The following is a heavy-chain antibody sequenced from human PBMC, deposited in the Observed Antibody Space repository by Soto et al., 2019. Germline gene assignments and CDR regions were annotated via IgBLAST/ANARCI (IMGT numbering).Heavy chain of an antibody. CDR1: GGSISSYY. CDR3: LGVWDRHYYYYYGMDV. V-gene: IGHV4-59*08. D-gene: IGHD1-26*01. Sequence: SETLSLTCTVSGGSISSYYWSWIRQPPGKGLEWIGYIYFSGGTNYNPSLKSRVTISVDTSKNQFSLKLSSVTAADTAVYYCLGVWDRHYYYYYGMDVWGQGTTVTVSS. CDR2: IYFSGGT. J-gene: IGHJ6*02.